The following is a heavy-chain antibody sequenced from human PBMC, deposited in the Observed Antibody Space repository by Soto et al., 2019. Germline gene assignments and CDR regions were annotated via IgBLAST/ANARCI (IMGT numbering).Heavy chain of an antibody. CDR2: IYYSGST. CDR3: ARPTRITMIVDY. V-gene: IGHV4-39*01. CDR1: GGSISSSSYY. J-gene: IGHJ4*02. Sequence: QLQLQESGPGLVKPSETLSLTCTVSGGSISSSSYYWGWIRQPPGKGLEWIGSIYYSGSTYYNPSLKSRVTISVDTSKNQFSLKLSSVTATDTAVYYCARPTRITMIVDYWGQGTLVTVSS. D-gene: IGHD3-22*01.